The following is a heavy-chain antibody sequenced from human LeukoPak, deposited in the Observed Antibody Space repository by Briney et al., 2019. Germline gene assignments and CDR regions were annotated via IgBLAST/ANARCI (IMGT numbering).Heavy chain of an antibody. D-gene: IGHD3-22*01. Sequence: ASVKVSCKASGYTFTGYYMHWVRQAPGQGLEWMGWINPNSGGTNYAQKFQGWVTMTRDTSISTAYMELRSLRSDDTAVYYCARDLIPYYYDSSGYFLHYFDYWGQGTLVTVSS. V-gene: IGHV1-2*04. CDR3: ARDLIPYYYDSSGYFLHYFDY. CDR2: INPNSGGT. CDR1: GYTFTGYY. J-gene: IGHJ4*02.